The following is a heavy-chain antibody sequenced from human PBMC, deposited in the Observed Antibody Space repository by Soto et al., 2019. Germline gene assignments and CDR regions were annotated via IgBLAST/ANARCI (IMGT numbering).Heavy chain of an antibody. V-gene: IGHV3-23*01. Sequence: GGSLRLSCAASGFTFSSYWMHWVRQAPGKGLEWVSAISGSGGSTYYADSVKGRFTISRDNSKNTLCLQMNSLRAEDTAVYYCANDGYCSSTSCPRTYYYYYGMDVWGQGTTVTVS. D-gene: IGHD2-2*03. CDR1: GFTFSSYW. CDR3: ANDGYCSSTSCPRTYYYYYGMDV. CDR2: ISGSGGST. J-gene: IGHJ6*02.